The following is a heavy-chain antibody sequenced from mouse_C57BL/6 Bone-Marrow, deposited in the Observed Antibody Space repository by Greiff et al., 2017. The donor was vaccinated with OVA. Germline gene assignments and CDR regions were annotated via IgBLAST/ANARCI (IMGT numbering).Heavy chain of an antibody. CDR3: SLRFITPMDY. Sequence: QVQLKEPGPELVKPGASVKISCKASGYAFSSYWMNWVKQRPGQGLEWIGRIYPGDGDTNYNGKFKGKATLTVDKSSSTAYMQLSSLTSDDSAVYCCSLRFITPMDYWGQGTSVTVSS. CDR1: GYAFSSYW. CDR2: IYPGDGDT. V-gene: IGHV1-82*01. D-gene: IGHD1-1*01. J-gene: IGHJ4*01.